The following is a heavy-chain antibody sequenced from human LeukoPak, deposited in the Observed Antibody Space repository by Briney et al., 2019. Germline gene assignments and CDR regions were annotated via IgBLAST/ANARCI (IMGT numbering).Heavy chain of an antibody. CDR3: ARGRGLVGATRGPFAFDI. J-gene: IGHJ3*02. V-gene: IGHV4-34*01. CDR2: INHSGST. CDR1: GGSFSGSY. D-gene: IGHD1-26*01. Sequence: SETLSLTCAVYGGSFSGSYWSWIREPPGKGLEWIGEINHSGSTNYNPSLKSRVTISVDTSKNQFSLKLSSVTAADTAVYYCARGRGLVGATRGPFAFDIWGQGTMVTVSS.